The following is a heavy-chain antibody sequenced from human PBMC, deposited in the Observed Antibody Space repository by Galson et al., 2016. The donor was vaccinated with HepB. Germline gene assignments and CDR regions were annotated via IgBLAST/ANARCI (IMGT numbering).Heavy chain of an antibody. J-gene: IGHJ4*02. D-gene: IGHD6-19*01. Sequence: SVKVSCKASGGTFRNYGFSWVRQAPGQGLEWMGGIIPIFGTGKYAQQFQGRVTITADKSTSTAYMELSSLRSEDTAVYYCAKDVGGYSSGCLMWGQGTLVTVSS. CDR2: IIPIFGTG. V-gene: IGHV1-69*06. CDR1: GGTFRNYG. CDR3: AKDVGGYSSGCLM.